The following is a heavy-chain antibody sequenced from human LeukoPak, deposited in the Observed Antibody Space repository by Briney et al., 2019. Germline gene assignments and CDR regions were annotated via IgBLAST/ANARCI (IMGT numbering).Heavy chain of an antibody. CDR1: GFTLSSYG. CDR3: AKDVRALNNYGSGSSGFY. Sequence: GRSLRLSCAASGFTLSSYGMHWVRQAPGKGLEWVAVISYDGSNKYYADPVKGRFTISRDNSKNTLYLQMNSLRVEDTAVYYCAKDVRALNNYGSGSSGFYWGQGTLVTVSS. J-gene: IGHJ4*02. CDR2: ISYDGSNK. V-gene: IGHV3-30*18. D-gene: IGHD3-10*01.